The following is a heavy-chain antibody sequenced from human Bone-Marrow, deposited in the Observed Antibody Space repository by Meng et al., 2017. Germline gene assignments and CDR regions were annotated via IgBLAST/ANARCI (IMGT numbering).Heavy chain of an antibody. J-gene: IGHJ4*02. CDR3: ARDRAYYYDSSGYSRFLDY. D-gene: IGHD3-22*01. CDR2: INPNSGGT. V-gene: IGHV1-2*06. Sequence: ASVKVSCKASGYTFTGYYMHWVRQAPGQGLEWMGRINPNSGGTNYAQKFQGRVTMTRDTSISTAYMELSRLRSDDTAVYYCARDRAYYYDSSGYSRFLDYWGQGTLVTVSS. CDR1: GYTFTGYY.